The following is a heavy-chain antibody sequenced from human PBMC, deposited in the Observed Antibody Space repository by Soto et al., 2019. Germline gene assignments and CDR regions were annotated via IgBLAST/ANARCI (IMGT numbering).Heavy chain of an antibody. CDR3: AYSSGWNPPPDY. CDR2: ISAYNGNT. J-gene: IGHJ4*02. V-gene: IGHV1-18*01. CDR1: GFTFTSYG. Sequence: ASVKVSCKASGFTFTSYGISWVRHAPGQGLEWMGWISAYNGNTNYAQKLQGRVTMTTDTSTSTAYMELRSLRSDDTAVYYCAYSSGWNPPPDYWGQGTLVTVSS. D-gene: IGHD6-19*01.